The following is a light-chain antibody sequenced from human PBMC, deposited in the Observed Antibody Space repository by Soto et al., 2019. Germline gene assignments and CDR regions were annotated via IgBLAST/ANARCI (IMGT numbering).Light chain of an antibody. CDR1: QNVVTN. Sequence: DIQVTQSPTSLSASVGDRVTITCRASQNVVTNLNWYQQKAGKVPRLLIYGASNLQSGVPSRFSGIGSVTDFTLTIDRLQPVAFAGYYCQHNYPLPRFGQGTKVDIK. J-gene: IGKJ1*01. CDR3: QHNYPLPR. CDR2: GAS. V-gene: IGKV1-39*01.